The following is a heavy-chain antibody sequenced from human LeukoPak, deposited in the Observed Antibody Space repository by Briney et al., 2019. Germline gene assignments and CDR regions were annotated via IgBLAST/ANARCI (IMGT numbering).Heavy chain of an antibody. CDR2: IYSGGSS. CDR3: ARLPTGDY. CDR1: GFTVSSTY. V-gene: IGHV3-53*01. D-gene: IGHD1-1*01. Sequence: GGSLRLSCAAAGFTVSSTYVSWVRQAPGKGLEWVSVIYSGGSSYYADSVKGRFTISRDNSKNTLYLQMNNLRVEDTAVYYCARLPTGDYWGQGTLVTVSS. J-gene: IGHJ4*02.